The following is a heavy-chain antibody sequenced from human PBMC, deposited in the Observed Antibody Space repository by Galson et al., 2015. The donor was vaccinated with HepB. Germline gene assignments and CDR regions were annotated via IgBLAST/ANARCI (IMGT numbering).Heavy chain of an antibody. V-gene: IGHV1-58*01. D-gene: IGHD1-26*01. J-gene: IGHJ4*02. Sequence: SVKVSCKASGFTFTSSAVQWVRQARGQRLEWIGWIVVGSGNTNYAQKFQERVTITRDMSTSTAYMELSSLRSEDTAVYYCAALGIVGASFDYWGQGTLVTVSS. CDR2: IVVGSGNT. CDR1: GFTFTSSA. CDR3: AALGIVGASFDY.